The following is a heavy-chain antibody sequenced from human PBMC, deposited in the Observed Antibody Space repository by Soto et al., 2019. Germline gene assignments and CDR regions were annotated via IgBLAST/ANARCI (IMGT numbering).Heavy chain of an antibody. J-gene: IGHJ4*02. V-gene: IGHV3-23*01. D-gene: IGHD1-26*01. CDR3: AKVGGSEGGFDY. Sequence: EVQLLESGGGLVQPGGSLRLSCAASGFAFSSYAMNWVRQAPGKGLEWVSTISDSGSSTYYEDSVKGRFTISRDNSKNTLYLQMNSLRVEDTAVYYCAKVGGSEGGFDYWGQGTLVTVSS. CDR2: ISDSGSST. CDR1: GFAFSSYA.